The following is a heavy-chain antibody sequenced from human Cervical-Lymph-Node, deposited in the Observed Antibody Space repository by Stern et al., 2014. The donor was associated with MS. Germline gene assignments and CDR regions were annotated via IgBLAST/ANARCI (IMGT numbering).Heavy chain of an antibody. D-gene: IGHD6-6*01. Sequence: QVQLEESGAEVKKPGASVKVSCKTSGYPFTDYYPHWVRQAPGQGLEWMGWINPNTGGAIYAQKFQGRVTMTRDTSISTAYMEVRSLTSDDTAIYYCAIEGRRHNEYHYDYWGQGTLVTVSS. J-gene: IGHJ4*02. CDR2: INPNTGGA. V-gene: IGHV1-2*02. CDR1: GYPFTDYY. CDR3: AIEGRRHNEYHYDY.